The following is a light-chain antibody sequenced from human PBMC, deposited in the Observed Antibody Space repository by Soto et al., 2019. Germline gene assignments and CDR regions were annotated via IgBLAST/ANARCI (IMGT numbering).Light chain of an antibody. CDR2: GAS. J-gene: IGKJ5*01. V-gene: IGKV3-20*01. CDR3: QQYGSSST. CDR1: QSVSSIY. Sequence: EIVMTQSPATLSVSPGQRASLSCRASQSVSSIYVAWYQQKPGQAPRLLIYGASSRATGIPDRFSGSGSGTDFTLTISRLEPEDFAVYYCQQYGSSSTCGQGTRLEIK.